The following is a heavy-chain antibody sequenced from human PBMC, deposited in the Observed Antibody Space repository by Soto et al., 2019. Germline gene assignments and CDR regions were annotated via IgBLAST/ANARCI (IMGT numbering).Heavy chain of an antibody. CDR2: ISVYNGNT. Sequence: VASVKVSCKASGYTFTSYGISWVRQAPGQGLEWMGWISVYNGNTNFAQKLEDRVTMTTATSTNTVFLELRSLKSDDTAIYYCARDRLRGYDSSGFYSWGQGTMVTVSS. CDR3: ARDRLRGYDSSGFYS. J-gene: IGHJ4*02. CDR1: GYTFTSYG. D-gene: IGHD3-22*01. V-gene: IGHV1-18*01.